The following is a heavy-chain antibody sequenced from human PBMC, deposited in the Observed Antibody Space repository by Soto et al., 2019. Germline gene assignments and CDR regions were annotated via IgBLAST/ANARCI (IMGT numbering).Heavy chain of an antibody. J-gene: IGHJ4*02. CDR2: ISGSGDST. D-gene: IGHD1-26*01. V-gene: IGHV3-23*01. CDR3: ARRGSGSYYDY. CDR1: GFTFSSYA. Sequence: EVQLLESGGGLVQPGGSLRLSCAASGFTFSSYAMRWVRQAPVKGLEWVSAISGSGDSTYYADSVKVRFTISRDNSKNTLYLQMNSLRAEDTAVYYCARRGSGSYYDYWGQGTLVPVSS.